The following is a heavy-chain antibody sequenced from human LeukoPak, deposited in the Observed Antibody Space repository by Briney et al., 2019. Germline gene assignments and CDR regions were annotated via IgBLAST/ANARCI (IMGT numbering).Heavy chain of an antibody. D-gene: IGHD2-2*01. Sequence: GGSLRLSCVASGFTFSSYGMNWVRQAPGKGLEWVSSISSSSSYIYYADSVKGQFTISRDNAKNSLYLQMNSLRAEDTAVYYCARDVGAYQLLYNPYYFDYWGQGTLVTVSS. CDR3: ARDVGAYQLLYNPYYFDY. CDR2: ISSSSSYI. J-gene: IGHJ4*02. V-gene: IGHV3-21*01. CDR1: GFTFSSYG.